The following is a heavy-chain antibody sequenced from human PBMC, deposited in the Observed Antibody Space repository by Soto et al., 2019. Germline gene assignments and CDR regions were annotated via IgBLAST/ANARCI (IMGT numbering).Heavy chain of an antibody. D-gene: IGHD6-19*01. CDR2: IKQDGSER. CDR1: GFTFSNYW. CDR3: ARVAYGNGWIFDY. Sequence: GGSLRLSCAASGFTFSNYWMSWARQAPGKGLEWVANIKQDGSERYYVDSVKGRFTLSRDNAKNSLQLQMSSLRDEDTAIYFCARVAYGNGWIFDYWGQGTLVTVSS. J-gene: IGHJ4*01. V-gene: IGHV3-7*01.